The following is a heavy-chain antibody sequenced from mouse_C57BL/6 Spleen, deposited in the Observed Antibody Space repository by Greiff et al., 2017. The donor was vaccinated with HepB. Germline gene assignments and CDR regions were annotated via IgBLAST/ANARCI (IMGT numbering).Heavy chain of an antibody. CDR2: INPDSSTI. Sequence: TASGIDFSRYWMSWVRRAPGKGLEWIGEINPDSSTINYAPSLKDKFIISRDNAKNTLYLQMSKVRSEDTALYYCARLGRSRYFDVWGTGTTVTVSS. CDR3: ARLGRSRYFDV. V-gene: IGHV4-1*01. J-gene: IGHJ1*03. D-gene: IGHD4-1*01. CDR1: GIDFSRYW.